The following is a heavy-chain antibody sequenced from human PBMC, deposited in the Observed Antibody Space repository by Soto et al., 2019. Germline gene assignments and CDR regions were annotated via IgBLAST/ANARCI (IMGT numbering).Heavy chain of an antibody. CDR2: ISAYNGNT. CDR3: EGGTTVETGSF. CDR1: GYTFTSYG. J-gene: IGHJ4*02. Sequence: QVQLVQSGAEVKKPGASVKVSCKASGYTFTSYGISWVRQAPGQGLEWMGWISAYNGNTNYAQKFQGRVTMTTDTSTRTADMELRGLRSDDTAVYYCEGGTTVETGSFWGQGTLVTVSS. V-gene: IGHV1-18*01. D-gene: IGHD4-17*01.